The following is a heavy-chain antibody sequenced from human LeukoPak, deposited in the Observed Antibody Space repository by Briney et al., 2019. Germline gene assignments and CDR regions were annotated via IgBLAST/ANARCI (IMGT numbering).Heavy chain of an antibody. CDR3: AKDRGGSYFDFDY. Sequence: GGSLRLSCEASEFIFSSYGMHWVRQAPGKGLEWVAAIWDDGSEKYYGDSVRGRFTISRDNSDNTLYLQMYSLRAEDTAVYYCAKDRGGSYFDFDYWGRGTLVTVSS. V-gene: IGHV3-33*06. CDR1: EFIFSSYG. D-gene: IGHD1-26*01. CDR2: IWDDGSEK. J-gene: IGHJ4*02.